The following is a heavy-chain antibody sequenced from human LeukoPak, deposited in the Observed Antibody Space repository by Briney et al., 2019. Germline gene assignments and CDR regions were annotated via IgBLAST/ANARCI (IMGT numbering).Heavy chain of an antibody. D-gene: IGHD5-12*01. CDR1: GYTFTGYY. Sequence: AASVKVSCKASGYTFTGYYMHWVRQAPGQGLEWMGRTNPNSGGTNYAQKFQGRVTMTRDTSISTAYMELSRLRSDDTAVYYCARAKPIVTTPYYFDYWGQGTLVTVSS. J-gene: IGHJ4*02. V-gene: IGHV1-2*06. CDR2: TNPNSGGT. CDR3: ARAKPIVTTPYYFDY.